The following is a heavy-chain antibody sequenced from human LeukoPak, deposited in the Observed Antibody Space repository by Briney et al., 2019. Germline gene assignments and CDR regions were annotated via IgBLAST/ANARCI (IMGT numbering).Heavy chain of an antibody. J-gene: IGHJ3*02. CDR1: GASISSGSNY. CDR2: IYSSGST. Sequence: SETLSLTCSVSGASISSGSNYWGWIRQPPGKTLEWIGSIYSSGSTYYNPSLKSRVIIIIDTPKNHFSLTLSFVTAADTAVYYCASEGAEDAFDIWGQGTMVTVSS. V-gene: IGHV4-39*07. CDR3: ASEGAEDAFDI. D-gene: IGHD1-26*01.